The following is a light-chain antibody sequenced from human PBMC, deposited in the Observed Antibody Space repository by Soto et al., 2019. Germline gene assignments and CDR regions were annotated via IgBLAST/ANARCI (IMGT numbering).Light chain of an antibody. J-gene: IGLJ1*01. CDR3: NSYAGTSNV. Sequence: QSALTQPASVSGSPGQSITISCTGTSSDIGGYNYVSWYQQHPGEAPKLVIYEVSNRPSGVSNRFSGSKSGNTASLTISGLQADDEADYYCNSYAGTSNVFGTGTKLTVL. V-gene: IGLV2-14*01. CDR2: EVS. CDR1: SSDIGGYNY.